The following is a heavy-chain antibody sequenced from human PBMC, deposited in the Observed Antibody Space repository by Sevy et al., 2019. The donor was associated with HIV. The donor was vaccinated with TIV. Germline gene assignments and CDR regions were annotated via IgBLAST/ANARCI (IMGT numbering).Heavy chain of an antibody. V-gene: IGHV3-74*01. CDR1: GFTFSNYW. CDR2: INPYGNSA. CDR3: ARAPADYSTGWSAD. D-gene: IGHD6-19*01. J-gene: IGHJ4*02. Sequence: GGSLRLSCAVSGFTFSNYWMHWVRQAPGKGLLLVSRINPYGNSATYAESVRGRFTISRDNAKNTLYLQMGSLRADDTAIYYCARAPADYSTGWSADWGQGTLVTVSS.